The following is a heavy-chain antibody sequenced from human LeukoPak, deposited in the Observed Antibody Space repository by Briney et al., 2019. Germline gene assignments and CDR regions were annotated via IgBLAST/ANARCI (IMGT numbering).Heavy chain of an antibody. CDR1: GFTFSGSA. V-gene: IGHV3-73*01. CDR2: IRGKANSYAT. J-gene: IGHJ3*02. D-gene: IGHD1-1*01. CDR3: AKVTGTGAFDI. Sequence: GGSLRLSCAASGFTFSGSAMHWVRQASGKGLEWVGRIRGKANSYATAYAASVKGRFTISRDDSKNTAYLQMNSLRAEDTAVYYCAKVTGTGAFDIWGQGTMVTVSS.